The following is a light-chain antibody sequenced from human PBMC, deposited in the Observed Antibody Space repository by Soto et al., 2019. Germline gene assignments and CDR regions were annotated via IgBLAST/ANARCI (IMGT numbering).Light chain of an antibody. J-gene: IGLJ1*01. V-gene: IGLV2-8*01. CDR3: TSYSGSDTPYV. CDR2: EVT. CDR1: SSDVGGYNY. Sequence: QSALTQPPSASGSPGQSVAISCTGTSSDVGGYNYVSWYQHHPGKAPKLIIFEVTKRPSGVPDRFSGSKSGNTASLTVSGLQSEDEADYYCTSYSGSDTPYVFGTGTRSPS.